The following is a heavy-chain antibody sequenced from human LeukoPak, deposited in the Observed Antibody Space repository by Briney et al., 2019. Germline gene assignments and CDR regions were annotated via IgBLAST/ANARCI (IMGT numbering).Heavy chain of an antibody. D-gene: IGHD3-22*01. CDR2: INPNSGNT. CDR1: GYTFTSYY. V-gene: IGHV1-8*01. J-gene: IGHJ3*02. CDR3: AREWPWGVYYYDSNPAGAFDI. Sequence: ASVKVSCKASGYTFTSYYINWVRQATGQGLEWMGWINPNSGNTGYAQKFQGRVTMTRNTSISTAYMELSSLRSEDTAVYYCAREWPWGVYYYDSNPAGAFDIWGQGTMVTVSS.